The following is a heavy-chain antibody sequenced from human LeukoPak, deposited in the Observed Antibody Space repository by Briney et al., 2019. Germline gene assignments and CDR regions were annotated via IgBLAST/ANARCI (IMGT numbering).Heavy chain of an antibody. J-gene: IGHJ3*02. V-gene: IGHV1-18*01. CDR3: AREARSLENAFDI. Sequence: ASVKVSCKASGYTFTSYGLSWVRQAPGQGLEWMGWISAYNGNTNYAQKLQGRVTMTTDTSTSTAYMERRSLRSDDTAVYYCAREARSLENAFDIWGQETMVTVSS. CDR2: ISAYNGNT. CDR1: GYTFTSYG. D-gene: IGHD3-3*01.